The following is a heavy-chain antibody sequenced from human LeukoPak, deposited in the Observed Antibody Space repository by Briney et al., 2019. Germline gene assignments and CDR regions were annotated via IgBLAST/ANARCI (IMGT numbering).Heavy chain of an antibody. J-gene: IGHJ4*02. CDR2: IDGIGDST. CDR1: GFTFSNYA. Sequence: PGGSLRPSCAASGFTFSNYAMSWVRQAPGKGLEWVSTIDGIGDSTYYADSVKGRFTISRDNSKNTLYLQMHTLRAEDTAVYYCADGRDLDYWGQGTLVTVSS. D-gene: IGHD5-24*01. CDR3: ADGRDLDY. V-gene: IGHV3-23*01.